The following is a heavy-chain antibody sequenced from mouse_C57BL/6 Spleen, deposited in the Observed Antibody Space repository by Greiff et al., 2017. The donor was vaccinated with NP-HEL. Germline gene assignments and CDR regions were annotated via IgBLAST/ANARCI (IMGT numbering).Heavy chain of an antibody. Sequence: QVQLQQPGAELVKPGASVKLSCKASGYTFTSYWMHWVKQRPGQGLEWIGMIHPNSGSTNYNEKFKSKATLTVDKSSSTAYMQLSSLTSEDSAVYYCARGDILGSPFAYWGQGTLVTVSA. J-gene: IGHJ3*01. CDR2: IHPNSGST. CDR1: GYTFTSYW. V-gene: IGHV1-64*01. CDR3: ARGDILGSPFAY. D-gene: IGHD1-1*01.